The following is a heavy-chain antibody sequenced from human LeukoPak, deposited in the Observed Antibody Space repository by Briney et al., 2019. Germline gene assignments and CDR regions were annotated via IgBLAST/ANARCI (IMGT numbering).Heavy chain of an antibody. D-gene: IGHD2-21*01. J-gene: IGHJ3*02. CDR2: VFYSGHT. V-gene: IGHV4-59*01. Sequence: SETLSLTCSVSGGPIGGYYWSWIRQPPGKGLEWIGFVFYSGHTNYNPSLKSRVTIKVDTSKNQFSLKLTSVTAADTAVYYCARVTYQPRDTFDIWGKGTMVTVSS. CDR1: GGPIGGYY. CDR3: ARVTYQPRDTFDI.